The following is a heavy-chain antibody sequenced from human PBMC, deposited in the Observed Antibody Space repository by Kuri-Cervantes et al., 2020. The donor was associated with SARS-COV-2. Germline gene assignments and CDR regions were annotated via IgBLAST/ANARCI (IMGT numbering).Heavy chain of an antibody. CDR1: GFTFSSYE. V-gene: IGHV3-48*03. CDR3: ARVPRSSSQTY. D-gene: IGHD6-6*01. CDR2: ISSSGSTI. J-gene: IGHJ4*02. Sequence: LSLTCAASGFTFSSYEMNWVRQAPGKGLEWVSYISSSGSTIYYADSVKGRFTISRDNAKNSLYLQMNSLRAEDTAVYYCARVPRSSSQTYWGQGTLVTVSS.